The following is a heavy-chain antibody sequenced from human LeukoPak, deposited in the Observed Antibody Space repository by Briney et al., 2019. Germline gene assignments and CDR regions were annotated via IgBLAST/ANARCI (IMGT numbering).Heavy chain of an antibody. Sequence: ASLKVSCKASGYTFTSYDINWVRQATGQGLEWMGWMNPNSGNTGYARKFQGRVTMTRNTSISTAYMELSSLRSEDTAVYYCARDNKYYDFWSGYPPYYYYHMDVWGKGTTVTVSS. V-gene: IGHV1-8*01. CDR2: MNPNSGNT. CDR1: GYTFTSYD. J-gene: IGHJ6*03. CDR3: ARDNKYYDFWSGYPPYYYYHMDV. D-gene: IGHD3-3*01.